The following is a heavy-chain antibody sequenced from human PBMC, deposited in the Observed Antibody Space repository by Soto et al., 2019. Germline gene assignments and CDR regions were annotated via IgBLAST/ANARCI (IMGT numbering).Heavy chain of an antibody. CDR1: GGTFSSYT. CDR2: IIPIFGTT. Sequence: QVQLVQSGAEVKKPGSSVTVSCKASGGTFSSYTISWVRQAPGQGLEWMGGIIPIFGTTNYAQKFQSRVTITADETTRTAHTQWSSLRSEAAALQYRARRNHRWLQARYCDLWGRATPVTRPS. V-gene: IGHV1-69*12. J-gene: IGHJ2*01. CDR3: ARRNHRWLQARYCDL. D-gene: IGHD5-12*01.